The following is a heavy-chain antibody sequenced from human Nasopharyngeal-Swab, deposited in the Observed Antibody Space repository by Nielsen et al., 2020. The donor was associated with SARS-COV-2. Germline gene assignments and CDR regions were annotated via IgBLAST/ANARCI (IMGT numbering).Heavy chain of an antibody. CDR2: VNQDVIRT. J-gene: IGHJ4*02. Sequence: GGSLRLSCVASGVIFSKYWMHWVRQAPGKGLVWVSRVNQDVIRTDYADSLRGRFTISRDNAKNTLYLQMNSLRVEDTAVYYCVKHQGSSSDQWGQGTLVTVSS. V-gene: IGHV3-74*01. CDR1: GVIFSKYW. CDR3: VKHQGSSSDQ.